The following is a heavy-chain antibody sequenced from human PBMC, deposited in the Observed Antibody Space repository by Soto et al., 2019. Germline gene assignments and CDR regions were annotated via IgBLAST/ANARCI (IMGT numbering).Heavy chain of an antibody. CDR3: LIWGRDGLEAGFF. D-gene: IGHD3-3*01. Sequence: QVQLVQSGAEVRRPGASVKVSCKASGYTFTDYDINWVRQAPGQGLEWVGRMNPNSGRTDYAPKPQARVTMTRDTAGNKAYMERGSLESEGPGVYSRLIWGRDGLEAGFFRGQGTLISVSS. CDR2: MNPNSGRT. V-gene: IGHV1-8*01. J-gene: IGHJ4*02. CDR1: GYTFTDYD.